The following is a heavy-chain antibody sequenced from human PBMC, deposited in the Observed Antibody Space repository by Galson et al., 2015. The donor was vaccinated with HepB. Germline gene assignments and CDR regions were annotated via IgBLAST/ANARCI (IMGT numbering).Heavy chain of an antibody. J-gene: IGHJ4*02. Sequence: LSLTCTVSGGSISSYYWSWIRQPAGKGLEWIGRIYTSGSTNYNPSLKSRVTMSVDTSKNQFSLKLSSVTAADTAVYYCARETYYYDSSGYYPTYYFDYWGQGTLVTVSS. D-gene: IGHD3-22*01. CDR1: GGSISSYY. CDR3: ARETYYYDSSGYYPTYYFDY. V-gene: IGHV4-4*07. CDR2: IYTSGST.